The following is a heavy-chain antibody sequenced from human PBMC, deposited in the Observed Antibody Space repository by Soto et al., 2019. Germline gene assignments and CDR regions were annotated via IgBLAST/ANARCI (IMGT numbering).Heavy chain of an antibody. Sequence: QVQLQESGPGLVKPSETLSLTCTVSGGSISSYYWSWIRQPPGKGLEWIGYIYYSGITDYNPSLKXRXTXSXXPSKSQFSLKLTSVTAADTAVYYCARGGGVYYFDYWGQGTLVTVSS. V-gene: IGHV4-59*01. CDR2: IYYSGIT. CDR1: GGSISSYY. D-gene: IGHD2-8*02. CDR3: ARGGGVYYFDY. J-gene: IGHJ4*02.